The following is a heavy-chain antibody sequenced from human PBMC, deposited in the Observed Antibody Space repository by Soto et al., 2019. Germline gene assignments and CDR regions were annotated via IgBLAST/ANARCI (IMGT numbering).Heavy chain of an antibody. J-gene: IGHJ6*02. D-gene: IGHD1-1*01. CDR1: GYTLSEFS. CDR2: FDPEGGDT. Sequence: QVQMVQSGAEVKKPGASVKVSCKVFGYTLSEFSLHWVRQAPGKGLEWMGGFDPEGGDTTYAQKFQGRLTMTEDSSAETAYMELRRLRFEHTAMYYCVRVKRQGGTWHNSYCMDVWGQGTTVTVSS. CDR3: VRVKRQGGTWHNSYCMDV. V-gene: IGHV1-24*01.